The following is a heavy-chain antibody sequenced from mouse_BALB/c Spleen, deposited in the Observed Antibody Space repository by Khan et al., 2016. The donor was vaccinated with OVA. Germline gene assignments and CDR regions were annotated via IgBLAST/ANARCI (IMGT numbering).Heavy chain of an antibody. CDR1: GYSITSGYG. V-gene: IGHV3-2*02. J-gene: IGHJ2*01. CDR2: ISYSGST. CDR3: ARTARIKY. D-gene: IGHD1-2*01. Sequence: EVELVELGPGLVKPSQSLSLTCTVTGYSITSGYGWNWIRQFPGNKLEWMGYISYSGSTNYNPSLKSRSSITRDTSKNQFFLQLNSVTTEDTATYYCARTARIKYWGQGTTLTVSS.